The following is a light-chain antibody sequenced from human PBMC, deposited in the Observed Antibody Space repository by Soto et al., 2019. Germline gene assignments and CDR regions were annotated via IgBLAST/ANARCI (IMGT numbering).Light chain of an antibody. CDR1: SSDVGAYNY. Sequence: QSALTQPASVSGSPGQSITISCTGTSSDVGAYNYVSWFQQHPGKAPRLIIYDVSNRPSGVSNRFSGSKSGNTASLTISGLQAEDEADYYCSSYTTSTTGVFGGGTKLTAL. CDR3: SSYTTSTTGV. J-gene: IGLJ3*02. V-gene: IGLV2-14*01. CDR2: DVS.